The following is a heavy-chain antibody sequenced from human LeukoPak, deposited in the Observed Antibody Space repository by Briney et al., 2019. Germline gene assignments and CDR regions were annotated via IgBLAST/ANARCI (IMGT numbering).Heavy chain of an antibody. Sequence: GASVKVSCKASGYTFTSYGISWVRQAPGQGLEWMGWISAYNGNTNYAQKLQGRVTMTTDTSTSTAYMELRSLRSDDTAVYYCARMHGIGELFNWFDPWGQGTLVTVSS. D-gene: IGHD3-10*01. CDR1: GYTFTSYG. CDR3: ARMHGIGELFNWFDP. CDR2: ISAYNGNT. J-gene: IGHJ5*02. V-gene: IGHV1-18*01.